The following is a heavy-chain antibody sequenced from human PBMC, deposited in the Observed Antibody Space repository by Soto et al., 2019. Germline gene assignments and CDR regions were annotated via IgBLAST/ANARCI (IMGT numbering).Heavy chain of an antibody. D-gene: IGHD3-10*01. CDR2: IYSGGSK. V-gene: IGHV3-53*04. CDR1: GFPVRSQY. Sequence: GSLRLPCAASGFPVRSQYLSRVRQAPGKGLEWVSVIYSGGSKFYADSVKGRFTISRHNSKNTLYLQMNSLRAEDTAVYYCARGGEDGENYWGQGTLVTVSS. J-gene: IGHJ4*02. CDR3: ARGGEDGENY.